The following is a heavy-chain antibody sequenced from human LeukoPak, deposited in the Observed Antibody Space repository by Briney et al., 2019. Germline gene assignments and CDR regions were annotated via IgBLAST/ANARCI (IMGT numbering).Heavy chain of an antibody. Sequence: GGSLRLSCGASGFTFSSYAMSWVRQAPGKGLEWVSAISGSGGSTYYADSVKGRFTISRDNSKNTLYLQMNSLRAEDTAVYYCAKVRNSSGWYYYGMDVWGQGTTVTVSS. CDR2: ISGSGGST. CDR1: GFTFSSYA. J-gene: IGHJ6*02. V-gene: IGHV3-23*01. CDR3: AKVRNSSGWYYYGMDV. D-gene: IGHD6-19*01.